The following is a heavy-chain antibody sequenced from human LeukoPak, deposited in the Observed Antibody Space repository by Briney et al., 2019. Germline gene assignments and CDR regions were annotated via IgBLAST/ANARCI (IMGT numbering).Heavy chain of an antibody. J-gene: IGHJ4*02. Sequence: SETLSLTCTVSGVSISSSNSYWSWIRQPPGTGREWIGEINHSGSTNNNPSLKSRVTISVDTSKNQFSLKLSSVTAADTAVYYWARDKNYDYVWGSYRTYYFDSWGQGTLVTVSS. CDR3: ARDKNYDYVWGSYRTYYFDS. D-gene: IGHD3-16*02. CDR1: GVSISSSNSY. V-gene: IGHV4-39*07. CDR2: INHSGST.